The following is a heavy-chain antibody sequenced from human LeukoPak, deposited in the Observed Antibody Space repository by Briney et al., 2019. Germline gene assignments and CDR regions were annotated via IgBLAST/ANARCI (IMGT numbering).Heavy chain of an antibody. Sequence: PSETLSLTCNVSGDSMSDSYWSWIRQPAGQGLEWIGRIYASGSTNYNSSLKNRITLSVDTSSNQFSLTLSSVTAADTAVYHCARDIRSHNGPGGYYYYDMDVWGKGTTVTVSS. CDR3: ARDIRSHNGPGGYYYYDMDV. D-gene: IGHD2-8*01. J-gene: IGHJ6*03. CDR1: GDSMSDSY. V-gene: IGHV4-4*07. CDR2: IYASGST.